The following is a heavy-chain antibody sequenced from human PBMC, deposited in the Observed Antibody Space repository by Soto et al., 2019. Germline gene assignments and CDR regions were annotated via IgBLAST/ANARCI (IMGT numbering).Heavy chain of an antibody. Sequence: SETLSLTCTVSGDSITSNSYFWAWIRQPPGKGLEWIGSIYYSGTTYYNPSLKSRVTISVDRSKNQFSLKLSSVTAADTSLYYCARQGFGGIHGLVDVWGQGTTVTVSS. CDR1: GDSITSNSYF. J-gene: IGHJ6*02. CDR2: IYYSGTT. V-gene: IGHV4-39*01. CDR3: ARQGFGGIHGLVDV. D-gene: IGHD3-10*01.